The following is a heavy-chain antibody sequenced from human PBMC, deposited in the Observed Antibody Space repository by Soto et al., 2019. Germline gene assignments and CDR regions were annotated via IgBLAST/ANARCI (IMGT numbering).Heavy chain of an antibody. CDR3: ARDRWRSPQGYYYYYMDV. D-gene: IGHD3-3*01. Sequence: GGSLRLSCAASGFTVSSNYMSWVRQAPGKGLEWVSVIYSGGSTYYADSVKGRFTISRDNSKNTLYLQMNSLRAEDTAVYYCARDRWRSPQGYYYYYMDVWGKGTTVTVSS. CDR2: IYSGGST. CDR1: GFTVSSNY. V-gene: IGHV3-66*01. J-gene: IGHJ6*03.